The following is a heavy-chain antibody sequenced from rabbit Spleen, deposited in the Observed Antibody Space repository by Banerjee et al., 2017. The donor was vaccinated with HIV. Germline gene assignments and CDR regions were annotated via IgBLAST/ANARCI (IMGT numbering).Heavy chain of an antibody. J-gene: IGHJ4*01. D-gene: IGHD1-1*01. V-gene: IGHV1S45*01. CDR3: ARDLVAVIGWNFNL. Sequence: QEQLVESGGGLVKPEGSLTLTCTASGFSFSNKYVMCWVRQAPGKGLEWIACIATNSNNAVYANWAKGRFTISKTSSTTVTLQMTSLTAADTATYFCARDLVAVIGWNFNLWGPGTLVTVS. CDR2: IATNSNNA. CDR1: GFSFSNKYV.